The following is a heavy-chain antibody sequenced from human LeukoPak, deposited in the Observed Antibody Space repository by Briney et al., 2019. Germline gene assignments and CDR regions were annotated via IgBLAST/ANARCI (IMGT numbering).Heavy chain of an antibody. CDR3: ARGGVGSLIDY. D-gene: IGHD3-10*01. CDR1: GYAFTSYD. CDR2: ISAYSGNT. J-gene: IGHJ4*02. Sequence: GASVKVSCKASGYAFTSYDITWVRQAPGQGLEWMGWISAYSGNTNYAQKLQGRVTMTIDTSTSTAYMELRSLGSDDTAVYYCARGGVGSLIDYWGQGTLVTVSS. V-gene: IGHV1-18*01.